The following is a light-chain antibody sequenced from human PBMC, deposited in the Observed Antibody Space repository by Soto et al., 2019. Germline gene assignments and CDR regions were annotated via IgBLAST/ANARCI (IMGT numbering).Light chain of an antibody. Sequence: QSALTQPPSASGSPGQSVTISCTGTSSDVGGYNYVSWYQQHPGKAPKLMIYEVSKRPSGVPDRFSGSKSGASASLAISGLRSEDEATYYCAAWDDSLSGQTVVFGGGTKVTVL. CDR1: SSDVGGYNY. CDR2: EVS. V-gene: IGLV2-8*01. CDR3: AAWDDSLSGQTVV. J-gene: IGLJ2*01.